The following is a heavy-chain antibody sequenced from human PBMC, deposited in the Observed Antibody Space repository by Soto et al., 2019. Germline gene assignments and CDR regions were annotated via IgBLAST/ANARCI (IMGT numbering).Heavy chain of an antibody. Sequence: EVQLVESGGGLLQAGGSLRLSCAASGFTFRSYGMNWVRQPPGKGLEWVSYISDSGSDAHYADFVKGRFTISRDNAKNSQDLQMNSLRDEDTAVYYCASDENGDADVGYWGQGTLVTVSS. V-gene: IGHV3-48*02. D-gene: IGHD2-21*02. CDR2: ISDSGSDA. J-gene: IGHJ4*02. CDR1: GFTFRSYG. CDR3: ASDENGDADVGY.